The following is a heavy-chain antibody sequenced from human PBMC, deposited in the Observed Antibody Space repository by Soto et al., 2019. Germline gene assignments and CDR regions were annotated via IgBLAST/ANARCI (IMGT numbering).Heavy chain of an antibody. D-gene: IGHD3-3*01. V-gene: IGHV1-46*01. J-gene: IGHJ4*02. CDR3: ARAPRGGVIIVITSAQIDY. CDR1: GYAFTDHY. Sequence: QVQLVQSGAEVKKPGASVKVSCKASGYAFTDHYIHWVRQAPGQGLEWMGLISPDGGSTRNSQKFQARITMTRDTSTSTVYMELSSLRSEDTAVYYCARAPRGGVIIVITSAQIDYWGQGTLVTVSS. CDR2: ISPDGGST.